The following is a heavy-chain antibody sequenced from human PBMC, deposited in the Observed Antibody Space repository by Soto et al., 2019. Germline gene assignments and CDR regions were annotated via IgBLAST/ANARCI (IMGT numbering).Heavy chain of an antibody. D-gene: IGHD3-10*01. Sequence: SETLSLTCTVSGDSMTKYYWSWIRQSAGKGLEWIGRIYNSGTTNYNPSLKSRVSMSVDTYNNQISLKIYSVTAADTAVYYCASSGAGSGDFWGQGTLVTVSS. CDR3: ASSGAGSGDF. CDR2: IYNSGTT. V-gene: IGHV4-4*07. CDR1: GDSMTKYY. J-gene: IGHJ4*02.